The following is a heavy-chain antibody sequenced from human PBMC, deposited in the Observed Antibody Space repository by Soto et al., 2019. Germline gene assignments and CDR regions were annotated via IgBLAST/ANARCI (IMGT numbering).Heavy chain of an antibody. V-gene: IGHV1-18*01. CDR2: ISAYSGNT. CDR3: AGGDPIAARPYYYYMDV. D-gene: IGHD6-6*01. J-gene: IGHJ6*03. Sequence: GASVKVSCKASGYTFTSSGISWVRQAPGQGLEWMGWISAYSGNTNYAQKLQGRVTMTTDTSTSTAYMELRSLRSDDTAVYYCAGGDPIAARPYYYYMDVWGKGTTVTVSS. CDR1: GYTFTSSG.